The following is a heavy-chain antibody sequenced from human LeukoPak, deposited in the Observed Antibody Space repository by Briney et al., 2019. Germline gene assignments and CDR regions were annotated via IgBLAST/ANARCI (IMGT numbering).Heavy chain of an antibody. CDR3: ARVFYGSGSYPKYHYYYYMDV. D-gene: IGHD3-10*01. CDR2: VYTSGST. Sequence: PSETLSLTCTVSGGSIKSGSYYWSWIRQPAGKGLEWIGHVYTSGSTKYNPSLKSRVTISVDTSKNQFSLKLSSATAADTAVYYCARVFYGSGSYPKYHYYYYMDVWGKGTTVTVSS. CDR1: GGSIKSGSYY. J-gene: IGHJ6*03. V-gene: IGHV4-61*09.